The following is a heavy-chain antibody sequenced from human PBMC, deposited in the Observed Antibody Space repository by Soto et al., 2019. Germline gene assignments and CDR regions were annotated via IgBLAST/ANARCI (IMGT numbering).Heavy chain of an antibody. Sequence: GASVKVSCKASGGTFSSYAISWVRRAPGQGLEWMGGIIPIFGTANYAQKFQGRVTITADKSTSTAYMELSSLRSEDTAVYYCARYEGLLNLVYYYYGMDVWGQGTTVTVSS. D-gene: IGHD2-15*01. V-gene: IGHV1-69*06. CDR3: ARYEGLLNLVYYYYGMDV. CDR2: IIPIFGTA. CDR1: GGTFSSYA. J-gene: IGHJ6*02.